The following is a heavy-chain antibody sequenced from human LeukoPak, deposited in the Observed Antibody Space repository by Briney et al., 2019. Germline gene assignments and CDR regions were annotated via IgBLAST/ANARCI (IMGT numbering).Heavy chain of an antibody. CDR1: GGSISSGSYY. J-gene: IGHJ6*03. CDR3: ARDPVGRYFDWLSPGDYYYYMDV. V-gene: IGHV4-61*02. D-gene: IGHD3-9*01. Sequence: SETLSLTCTVSGGSISSGSYYWSWIRQPAGKGLEWIRRIYTSGSTNYNPSLKSRVTTSVDTSKNQFSLKLSSVTAADTAVYYCARDPVGRYFDWLSPGDYYYYMDVWGKGTTVTVSS. CDR2: IYTSGST.